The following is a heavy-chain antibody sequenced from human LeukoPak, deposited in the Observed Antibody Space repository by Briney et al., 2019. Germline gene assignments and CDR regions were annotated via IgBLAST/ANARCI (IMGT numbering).Heavy chain of an antibody. CDR2: ISGGGRST. V-gene: IGHV3-23*01. Sequence: SGGSLRLSCAASGFTFDAYAMSWVRQAPGKGLEWVSTISGGGRSTDYADSVKGRFTISRGNSKNTLYLQMNSLRAEDTAVYYCARERYFDYWGQGTLVTVSS. J-gene: IGHJ4*02. CDR1: GFTFDAYA. CDR3: ARERYFDY.